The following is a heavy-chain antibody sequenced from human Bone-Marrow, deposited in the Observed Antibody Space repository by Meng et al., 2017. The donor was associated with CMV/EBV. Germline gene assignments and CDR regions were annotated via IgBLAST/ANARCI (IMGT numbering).Heavy chain of an antibody. Sequence: GESLKISCAASGFTFSSYAMHWVRQAPGQGLEWVAVISYGGSNKYYADSVKGRFTISRDNSKNTLYLQMNSLRAEDTAVYYCARTDHDLPSASLDFWGQGTLVTVSS. CDR1: GFTFSSYA. J-gene: IGHJ4*02. CDR3: ARTDHDLPSASLDF. CDR2: ISYGGSNK. V-gene: IGHV3-30-3*01. D-gene: IGHD2-2*01.